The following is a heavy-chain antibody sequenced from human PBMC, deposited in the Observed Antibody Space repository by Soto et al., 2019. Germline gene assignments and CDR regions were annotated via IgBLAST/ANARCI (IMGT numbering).Heavy chain of an antibody. CDR2: ISYDGSNK. D-gene: IGHD3-16*01. V-gene: IGHV3-30*18. J-gene: IGHJ4*02. CDR3: AKDGGHY. CDR1: GFTFSSYG. Sequence: QVQLVESGGGVVQPGRSLRLSCAASGFTFSSYGMHWVRQAPGKGLEWVAVISYDGSNKYYADSVKGRFTISRDNSKNTLYLQMNSLRAEDTAVYYCAKDGGHYWGQRTLVTVSS.